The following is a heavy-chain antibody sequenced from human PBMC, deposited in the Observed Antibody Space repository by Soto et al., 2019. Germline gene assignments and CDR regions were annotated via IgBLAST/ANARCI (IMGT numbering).Heavy chain of an antibody. J-gene: IGHJ4*02. V-gene: IGHV1-69*01. CDR2: IIPIFATV. D-gene: IGHD5-18*01. CDR3: ARGGRGYSSDPRYYFDY. Sequence: QVQLVQSGSEVKKPGSSVKVSCKASGGSFSSHPISWVRQAPGQGLEWMAGIIPIFATVHYAQKFQGRVTITADESTSTAYMELTSLKSEDTAVYFCARGGRGYSSDPRYYFDYWGKGTLVTVS. CDR1: GGSFSSHP.